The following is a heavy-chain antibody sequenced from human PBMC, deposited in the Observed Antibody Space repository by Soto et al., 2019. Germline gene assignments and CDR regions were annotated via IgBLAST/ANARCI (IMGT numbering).Heavy chain of an antibody. Sequence: GGSLRLSCAASGVTVSSNYMSWVRQAPGKGLEWVSVIYSGGSTYYADSVKGRLTISRDNSKNTLYLQMNSLRAEDTAVYYCARSYSGYDTSYYYMDVWGKGTTVTVS. V-gene: IGHV3-66*01. D-gene: IGHD5-12*01. CDR2: IYSGGST. J-gene: IGHJ6*03. CDR1: GVTVSSNY. CDR3: ARSYSGYDTSYYYMDV.